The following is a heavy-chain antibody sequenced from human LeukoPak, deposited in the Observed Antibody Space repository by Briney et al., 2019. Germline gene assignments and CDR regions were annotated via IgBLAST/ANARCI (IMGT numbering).Heavy chain of an antibody. D-gene: IGHD6-6*01. V-gene: IGHV3-23*01. CDR2: ISGSGDNT. CDR3: AKWKYSNSGIDDY. J-gene: IGHJ4*02. Sequence: PGGSLRLSCEASGFSFSNYAMFWVRQAPGKGLEWVSVISGSGDNTYYADSVKGRFTISRDNPKNMLYLQMNSLRAEDTAVYYCAKWKYSNSGIDDYWGQGTLVTVSS. CDR1: GFSFSNYA.